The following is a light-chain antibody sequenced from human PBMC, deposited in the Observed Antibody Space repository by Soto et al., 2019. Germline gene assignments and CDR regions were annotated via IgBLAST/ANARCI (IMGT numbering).Light chain of an antibody. Sequence: SGSRSRWRRCSIHKTRSSSNIGSNYVYWYQQLPGTAPKLLIYRNNQRPSGVPDRFSGSKSGTSASLAISGLRSEDEADYYCAAWDDSLSGFYVFGTGTKVTVL. CDR3: AAWDDSLSGFYV. CDR1: SSNIGSNY. CDR2: RNN. V-gene: IGLV1-47*01. J-gene: IGLJ1*01.